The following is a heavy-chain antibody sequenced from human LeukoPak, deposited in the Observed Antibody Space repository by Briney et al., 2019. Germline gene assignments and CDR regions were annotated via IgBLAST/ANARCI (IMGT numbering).Heavy chain of an antibody. CDR2: IIPIFGTA. V-gene: IGHV1-69*13. J-gene: IGHJ3*02. CDR3: ARRVPAANDAFDI. Sequence: ASVKVSCKASGGTFSGYAISWVRQAPGQGLEWMGGIIPIFGTANYAQKFQGRVTITADESTSTAYMELSSLRSEDTAVYYCARRVPAANDAFDIWGQGTMVTVSS. CDR1: GGTFSGYA. D-gene: IGHD2-2*01.